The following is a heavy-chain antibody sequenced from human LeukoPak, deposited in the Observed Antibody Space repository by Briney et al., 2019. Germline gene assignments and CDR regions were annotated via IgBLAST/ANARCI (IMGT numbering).Heavy chain of an antibody. CDR1: GGSIRSNYY. CDR3: ARVDEGYSSSWYFDY. V-gene: IGHV4-39*07. J-gene: IGHJ4*02. Sequence: SETLSLTCTVSGGSIRSNYYWGWIRPPPGKGLEWIGSIYYSGSTYYNPSLKSRVTISVDTSKNQFSLKLSSVTAADTAVYYCARVDEGYSSSWYFDYWGQGTLVTVSS. D-gene: IGHD6-13*01. CDR2: IYYSGST.